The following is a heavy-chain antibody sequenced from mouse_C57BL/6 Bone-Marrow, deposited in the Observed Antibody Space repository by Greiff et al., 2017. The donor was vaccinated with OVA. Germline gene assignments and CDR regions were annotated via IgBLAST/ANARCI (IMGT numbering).Heavy chain of an antibody. Sequence: QVQLQQSGAELVKPGASVKISCKASGYAFSSYWMNWVKQRPGKGLEWIGQIYPGDGDTNYNGKFKGKATLTADKSSSTAYMQLSSLTSEDSAVYFCARAYYSNYVSLYYVDYWGQGTTLTVSS. CDR1: GYAFSSYW. CDR2: IYPGDGDT. J-gene: IGHJ2*01. D-gene: IGHD2-5*01. V-gene: IGHV1-80*01. CDR3: ARAYYSNYVSLYYVDY.